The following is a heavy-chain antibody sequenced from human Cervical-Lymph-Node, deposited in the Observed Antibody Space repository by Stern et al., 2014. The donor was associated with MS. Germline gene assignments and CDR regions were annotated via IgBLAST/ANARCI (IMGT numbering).Heavy chain of an antibody. Sequence: VQLVDSGPGLVKPSETLSLTCSVSGGSISRSTYYWGWIRQPPGKGLEWIGSIYYSGTTYYNPSLKSRVTIHTSTNHFPLRLPTVTAADTAVYYCARHDGWLPHYWSQGTLVTVSS. CDR3: ARHDGWLPHY. D-gene: IGHD5-12*01. V-gene: IGHV4-39*01. CDR2: IYYSGTT. CDR1: GGSISRSTYY. J-gene: IGHJ4*02.